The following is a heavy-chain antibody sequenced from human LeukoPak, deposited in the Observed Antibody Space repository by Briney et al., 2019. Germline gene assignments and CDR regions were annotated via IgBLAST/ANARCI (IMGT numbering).Heavy chain of an antibody. CDR1: GYNFIIYG. CDR2: ISAYNGNS. CDR3: ARDGKGRYDFRENDY. Sequence: ASVKVSCKASGYNFIIYGITWVRQAPGQGLEWMGWISAYNGNSNYAENLQGRVTMPTDTSTSTAYLELRSLRSDDTAVYCCARDGKGRYDFRENDYWGQGTLVTVSS. J-gene: IGHJ4*02. V-gene: IGHV1-18*01. D-gene: IGHD3-3*01.